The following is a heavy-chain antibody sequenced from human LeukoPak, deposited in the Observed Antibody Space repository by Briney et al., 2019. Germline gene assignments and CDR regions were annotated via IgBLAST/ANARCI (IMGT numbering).Heavy chain of an antibody. CDR2: IYHSGST. Sequence: SETLSLTCTVSGYSISSGYFWAWIRQPPGKGLECIGSIYHSGSTSYNPSLKSRVTISLDTPKSQFSLRLTSVTAADTAVYYCARAPHCSSTTCYQGGYYFDYWGQGTLVTVSS. CDR3: ARAPHCSSTTCYQGGYYFDY. D-gene: IGHD2-2*01. V-gene: IGHV4-38-2*02. J-gene: IGHJ4*02. CDR1: GYSISSGYF.